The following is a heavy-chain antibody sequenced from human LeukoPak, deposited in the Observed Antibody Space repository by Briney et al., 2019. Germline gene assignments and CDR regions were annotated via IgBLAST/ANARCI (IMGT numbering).Heavy chain of an antibody. D-gene: IGHD6-13*01. J-gene: IGHJ4*02. CDR1: GGSISSSSYS. Sequence: SETLSLTCTVSGGSISSSSYSWGWIRQPPGKGLEWIGSMDYGGSSYYSPSLKSRVTISVDTSKNQFSLKLSSVTAADTAIYYCARDKNNTSWYFYWGQGTLVTVSS. CDR3: ARDKNNTSWYFY. CDR2: MDYGGSS. V-gene: IGHV4-39*01.